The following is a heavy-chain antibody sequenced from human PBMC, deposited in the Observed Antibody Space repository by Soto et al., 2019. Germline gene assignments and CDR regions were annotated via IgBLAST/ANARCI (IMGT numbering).Heavy chain of an antibody. V-gene: IGHV3-30*03. D-gene: IGHD1-7*01. J-gene: IGHJ4*02. CDR3: ARDRVGGTFYTPLAF. CDR1: GFNFDNYG. CDR2: ITYDGSFQ. Sequence: GGSLRLSCQASGFNFDNYGMHWVRQSPGKGLEWVAVITYDGSFQYYADSVKGRFTISRDNSKNTLSLHLNTLKPEGTAVYHCARDRVGGTFYTPLAFWGQGTLVTVSS.